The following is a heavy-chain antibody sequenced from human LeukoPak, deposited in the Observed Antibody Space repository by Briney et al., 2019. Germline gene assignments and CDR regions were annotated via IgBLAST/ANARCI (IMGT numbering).Heavy chain of an antibody. CDR3: ARGRGDSSGYYRFDY. D-gene: IGHD3-22*01. V-gene: IGHV4-34*01. CDR2: INHSGST. J-gene: IGHJ4*02. Sequence: PGGSLRLSCAASGFTFSDHYLDWIRQAPGKGLEWIGEINHSGSTNYNPSLKSRVTISVDTSKNQFSLRLSSVTAADTAVYYCARGRGDSSGYYRFDYWGQGTLVTVSS. CDR1: GFTFSDHY.